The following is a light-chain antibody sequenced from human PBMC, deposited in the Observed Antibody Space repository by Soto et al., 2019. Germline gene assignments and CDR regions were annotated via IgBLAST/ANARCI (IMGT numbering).Light chain of an antibody. CDR3: TSYGGNNNFV. J-gene: IGLJ1*01. Sequence: QSALTQPPSASGSPGQSVTISCTGTSSDVGYYKYVSWYQQFPDKAPKVLIYDVSQRPSGVPDRFSGSKSGNTASLTISGLQPEDEADYYCTSYGGNNNFVFGSGTKLTVL. V-gene: IGLV2-8*01. CDR2: DVS. CDR1: SSDVGYYKY.